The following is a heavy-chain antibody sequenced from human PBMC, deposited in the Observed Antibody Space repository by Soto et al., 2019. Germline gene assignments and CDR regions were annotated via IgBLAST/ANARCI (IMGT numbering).Heavy chain of an antibody. V-gene: IGHV1-3*01. CDR1: GYTFTSYA. J-gene: IGHJ4*02. CDR2: INAGNGNT. CDR3: ARSFTVPAAVGY. Sequence: QVQLVQSGAEVKKPGASVKVSCKASGYTFTSYAMHWVRQAPGQRLEWMGWINAGNGNTKYSQKFPGRVTITRDTAASTAYRELSSLRSVATAVYYCARSFTVPAAVGYWGQGTLVTVSS. D-gene: IGHD2-2*01.